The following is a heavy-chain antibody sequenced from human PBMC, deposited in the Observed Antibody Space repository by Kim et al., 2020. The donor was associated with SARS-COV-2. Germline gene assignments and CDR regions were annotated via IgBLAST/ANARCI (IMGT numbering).Heavy chain of an antibody. Sequence: GGSLRLSCAASGFTFSSYAMSWVRQAPGKGLEWVSAISGSGGSTYYADSVKGRFTISRDNSKNTLYLQMNSLRAEDTAVYYCAKILAIDIAAAGEGDYWGQGTLVTVSS. J-gene: IGHJ4*02. CDR1: GFTFSSYA. CDR3: AKILAIDIAAAGEGDY. CDR2: ISGSGGST. D-gene: IGHD6-13*01. V-gene: IGHV3-23*01.